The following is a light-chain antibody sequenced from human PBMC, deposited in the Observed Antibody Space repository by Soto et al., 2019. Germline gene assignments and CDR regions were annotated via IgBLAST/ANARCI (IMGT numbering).Light chain of an antibody. CDR3: SSYTSSKTLV. J-gene: IGLJ1*01. V-gene: IGLV2-14*03. Sequence: QSALTQPASVSGSPGQSITISCSGTTSDVGAYDYVCWYQHRPGNAPKLIIYDVSERPSGVSYRFSGSKSDNTASLTISGLQADDEADYYCSSYTSSKTLVFGTGTKVTVL. CDR1: TSDVGAYDY. CDR2: DVS.